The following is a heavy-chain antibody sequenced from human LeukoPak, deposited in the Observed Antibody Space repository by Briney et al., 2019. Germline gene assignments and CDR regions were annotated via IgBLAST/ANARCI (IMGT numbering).Heavy chain of an antibody. J-gene: IGHJ4*02. CDR1: GLTFSSYG. V-gene: IGHV3-23*01. CDR3: VGPMTTVTTGT. D-gene: IGHD4-17*01. CDR2: VSGSGSST. Sequence: GGSLRLSCAASGLTFSSYGMNWVRQAPGKGLEWVSGVSGSGSSTDYADSVKGRFTISRANSKNTLYLQMNSLRAEDTAVYYCVGPMTTVTTGTWGQGTLVTVSS.